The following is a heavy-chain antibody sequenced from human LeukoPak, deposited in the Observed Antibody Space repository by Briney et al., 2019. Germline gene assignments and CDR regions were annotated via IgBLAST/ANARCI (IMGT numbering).Heavy chain of an antibody. D-gene: IGHD3-16*01. J-gene: IGHJ6*02. V-gene: IGHV3-23*01. CDR2: ISGSGGST. CDR3: ARARRFAYYYYGMDV. CDR1: RFTFSTYS. Sequence: PGGSLRLSCAASRFTFSTYSMNWVRQAPGKGLEWVSAISGSGGSTYYADSVKGRFTISRDNSKNTLYQQMNSLRAEDTAVYYCARARRFAYYYYGMDVWGQGTTVTVSS.